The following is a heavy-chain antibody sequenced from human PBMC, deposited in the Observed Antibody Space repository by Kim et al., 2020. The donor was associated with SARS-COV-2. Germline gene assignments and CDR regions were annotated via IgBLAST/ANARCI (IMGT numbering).Heavy chain of an antibody. D-gene: IGHD2-8*02. V-gene: IGHV3-33*01. Sequence: GGSLRLSCAASGFTFSSYGMHWVRQAPGKGLEWVAVIWYDGSNKYYADSVKGRFTISRDNSKNTLYLQMNSLRAEDTAVYYCARAKLSRYCTGGVCSHYYYYMDVWGKGTTVTVSS. CDR3: ARAKLSRYCTGGVCSHYYYYMDV. CDR2: IWYDGSNK. CDR1: GFTFSSYG. J-gene: IGHJ6*03.